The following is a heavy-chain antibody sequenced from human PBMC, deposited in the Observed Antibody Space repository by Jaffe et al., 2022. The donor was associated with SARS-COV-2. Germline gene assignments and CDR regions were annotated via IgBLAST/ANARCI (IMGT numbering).Heavy chain of an antibody. J-gene: IGHJ4*02. CDR3: ARRDTAMATPAAIDY. V-gene: IGHV4-34*01. D-gene: IGHD5-18*01. CDR1: GGSFSGYY. Sequence: QVQLQQWGAGLLKPSETLSLTCAVYGGSFSGYYWSWIRQPPGKGLEWIGEINHSGSTNYNPSLKSRVTISVDTSKNQFSLKLSSVTAADTAVYYCARRDTAMATPAAIDYWGQGTLVTVSS. CDR2: INHSGST.